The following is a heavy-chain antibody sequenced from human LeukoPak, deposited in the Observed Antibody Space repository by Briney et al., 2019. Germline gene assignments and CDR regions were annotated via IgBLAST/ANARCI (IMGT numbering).Heavy chain of an antibody. CDR2: IYISGSGST. Sequence: SEALSLTCTVSGGSISSYYWSWIRQPAGKGLEWIGRIYISGSGSTNYNPSLKSRVTMSVDTSKNQFSLNLISVTAADTAVYYCARDLTDYYELGYWGQGTLVTVSS. CDR3: ARDLTDYYELGY. CDR1: GGSISSYY. J-gene: IGHJ4*02. D-gene: IGHD3-22*01. V-gene: IGHV4-4*07.